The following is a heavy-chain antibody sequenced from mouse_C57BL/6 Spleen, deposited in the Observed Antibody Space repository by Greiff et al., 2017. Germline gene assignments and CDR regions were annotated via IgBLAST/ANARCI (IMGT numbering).Heavy chain of an antibody. V-gene: IGHV1-53*01. Sequence: QVQLQQSGTELVKPGASVKLSCKASGYTFTSYWMHWVKQRPGQGLEWIGNINPSNGGTNYNEKFKSKATLTVDKSSSTAYMQLSSLTSEDSAVYYCARSGGLYSYRSYFGYWGQGTTLTISS. CDR2: INPSNGGT. D-gene: IGHD2-12*01. J-gene: IGHJ2*01. CDR1: GYTFTSYW. CDR3: ARSGGLYSYRSYFGY.